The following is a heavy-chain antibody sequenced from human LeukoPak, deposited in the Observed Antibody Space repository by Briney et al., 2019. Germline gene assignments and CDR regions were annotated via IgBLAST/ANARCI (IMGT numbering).Heavy chain of an antibody. D-gene: IGHD3-16*01. CDR3: ARGKARGYGYYYYYMDV. V-gene: IGHV4-59*01. CDR1: GGSIRNYY. Sequence: SETLSLTCTVSGGSIRNYYWSWIRQPPGKGLEWIGYIYYSGSTNYNPSLKSRVTISVDTSKNQFSLKLSSVTAADTAVYYCARGKARGYGYYYYYMDVWGKGTTVTVSS. J-gene: IGHJ6*03. CDR2: IYYSGST.